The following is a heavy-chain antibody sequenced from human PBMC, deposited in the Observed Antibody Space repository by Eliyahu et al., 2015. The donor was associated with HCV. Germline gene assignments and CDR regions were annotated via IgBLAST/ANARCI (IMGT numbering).Heavy chain of an antibody. CDR1: GIPLSSQW. Sequence: VQLVESGGGVVQPGGSLRLSCEASGIPLSSQWMHWVRQGPGKGLAWVSRISDDGYTTNYADSVKGRFTISRDNAKNTLYLEMNSLGAEDTALYYCTRGGGMRNAFDVWGQGTMVTVSS. CDR3: TRGGGMRNAFDV. CDR2: ISDDGYTT. V-gene: IGHV3-74*01. D-gene: IGHD3-16*01. J-gene: IGHJ3*01.